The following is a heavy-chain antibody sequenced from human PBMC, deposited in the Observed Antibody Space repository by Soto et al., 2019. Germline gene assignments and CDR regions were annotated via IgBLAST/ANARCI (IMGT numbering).Heavy chain of an antibody. J-gene: IGHJ5*02. CDR2: IGSRGGST. CDR3: ARPKYVMVGALKAYWFAP. Sequence: GGSLRLSCAASGFTFSSFAMSWVRQAPGKGLEWVSAIGSRGGSTYYADSVKGRFTISRDNSKNTLYLQMKSLRAEDTAVYYWARPKYVMVGALKAYWFAPWGQEPLVTVSS. CDR1: GFTFSSFA. D-gene: IGHD3-10*01. V-gene: IGHV3-23*01.